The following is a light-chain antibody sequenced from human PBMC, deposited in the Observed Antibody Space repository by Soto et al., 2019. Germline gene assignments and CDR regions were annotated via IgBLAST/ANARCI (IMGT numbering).Light chain of an antibody. CDR2: DVS. J-gene: IGLJ1*01. Sequence: QAVVTQPASVSGSPGQSITNSCTGTSSDVGGYNYVSWYQQHPGKAPKLMIYDVSNRPSGVSNRFSGSKSGNTASLTISGLQAEDEADYYCSSYTSSSTLEVFGTGTKVTVL. CDR1: SSDVGGYNY. CDR3: SSYTSSSTLEV. V-gene: IGLV2-14*01.